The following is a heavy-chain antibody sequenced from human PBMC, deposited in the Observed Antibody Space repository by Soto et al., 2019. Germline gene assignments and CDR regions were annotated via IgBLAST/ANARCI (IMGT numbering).Heavy chain of an antibody. V-gene: IGHV4-39*01. J-gene: IGHJ4*02. CDR2: MSYSVST. CDR1: GGSICSSTYY. Sequence: QLQLQESGPGLVKPSETLSLTCTVSGGSICSSTYYWGWIRQSPGRGLEWIGSMSYSVSTYYNPSLTSRVTISIDTSKNQFSLRLTSVTAADTAVYYCARHRPYCSGGSCYRYYFDYWGQGTLVTVSS. D-gene: IGHD2-15*01. CDR3: ARHRPYCSGGSCYRYYFDY.